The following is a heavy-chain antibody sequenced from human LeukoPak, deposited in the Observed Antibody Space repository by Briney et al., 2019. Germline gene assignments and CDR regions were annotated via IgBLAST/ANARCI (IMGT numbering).Heavy chain of an antibody. V-gene: IGHV1-8*01. CDR1: GYTFTSYD. D-gene: IGHD3-3*01. Sequence: ASVKISCKASGYTFTSYDINWVRQATGQGLEWMGWMNPNSGNTGYAQKFHGRVTMTRNTSISTAYMELSSLRSEDTAVYYCARARRITIFGVVTNAYYFDYWGQGTLVTVSS. CDR3: ARARRITIFGVVTNAYYFDY. J-gene: IGHJ4*02. CDR2: MNPNSGNT.